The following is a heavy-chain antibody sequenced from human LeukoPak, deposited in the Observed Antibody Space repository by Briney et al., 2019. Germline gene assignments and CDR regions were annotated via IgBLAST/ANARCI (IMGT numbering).Heavy chain of an antibody. J-gene: IGHJ4*02. CDR3: ARGSYSSGWSPGYYFDS. Sequence: PSQTLSPACTVSGGSISSGSYYWSWIRQPAGKGLEWIGRIYTSGSTNYNPSLKSRVTISVDTSKNQFSLKLSSVTAADTAVYYCARGSYSSGWSPGYYFDSWGQGTLVTVSS. CDR1: GGSISSGSYY. V-gene: IGHV4-61*02. D-gene: IGHD6-19*01. CDR2: IYTSGST.